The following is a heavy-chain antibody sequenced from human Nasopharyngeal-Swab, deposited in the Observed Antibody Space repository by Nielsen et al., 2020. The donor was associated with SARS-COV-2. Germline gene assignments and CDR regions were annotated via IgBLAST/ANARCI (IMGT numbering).Heavy chain of an antibody. Sequence: WIRQPPGKGLEWIGYIYYSGSTYYNPSLKSRVTISVDTSKNQFSLKLSSVTAADTAVYYCARARTRTIFEVVGWFDPWGQGTLVTVSS. CDR2: IYYSGST. J-gene: IGHJ5*02. CDR3: ARARTRTIFEVVGWFDP. D-gene: IGHD3-3*01. V-gene: IGHV4-31*02.